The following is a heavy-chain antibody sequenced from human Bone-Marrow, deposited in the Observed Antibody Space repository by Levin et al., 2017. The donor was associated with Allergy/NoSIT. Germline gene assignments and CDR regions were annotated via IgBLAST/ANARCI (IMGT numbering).Heavy chain of an antibody. V-gene: IGHV3-23*01. CDR1: GFTFSSYA. CDR2: ISGSGGST. Sequence: SCAASGFTFSSYAMSWVRQAPGKGLEWVSAISGSGGSTYYADSVKGRFTISRDNSKNTLYLQMNSLRAEDTAVYYCAKDTAVVVTAIFDYWGQGTLVTVSS. CDR3: AKDTAVVVTAIFDY. D-gene: IGHD2-21*02. J-gene: IGHJ4*02.